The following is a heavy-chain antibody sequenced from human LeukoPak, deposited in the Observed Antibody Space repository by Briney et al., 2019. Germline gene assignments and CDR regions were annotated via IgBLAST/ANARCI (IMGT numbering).Heavy chain of an antibody. CDR1: GFTFDDYA. V-gene: IGHV3-9*01. J-gene: IGHJ5*02. Sequence: GGSLRLSCAASGFTFDDYAMHWVRQAPGKGLEWVSGISWNSGSIGYADSVKGRFTISRDNAKNSLYLQMNSLRAEDTALYYCAKGRSGSSTSTNYNWFDPWGQGTLVTVSS. CDR2: ISWNSGSI. D-gene: IGHD2-2*01. CDR3: AKGRSGSSTSTNYNWFDP.